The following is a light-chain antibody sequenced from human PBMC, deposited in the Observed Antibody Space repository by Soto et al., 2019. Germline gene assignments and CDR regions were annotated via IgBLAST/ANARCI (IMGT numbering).Light chain of an antibody. V-gene: IGLV2-14*01. J-gene: IGLJ1*01. CDR1: SSDVGGYNY. CDR2: EVS. Sequence: QSALTQPASVSGSPGQSITISCTGTSSDVGGYNYVSWYQQHPGKAPKLMIYEVSNRPSGVSNRFSGSESGNTASLTISGLQAEDEADYYCSSYTSSNTLVVFGTGTKVTVL. CDR3: SSYTSSNTLVV.